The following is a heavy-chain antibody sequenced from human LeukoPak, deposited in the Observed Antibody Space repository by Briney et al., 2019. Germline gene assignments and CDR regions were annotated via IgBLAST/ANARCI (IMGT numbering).Heavy chain of an antibody. CDR2: ISDNGDRT. CDR1: GFTFSSDA. Sequence: GGSLRLSCAASGFTFSSDAMNWVRQAPGKGLEWVSVISDNGDRTYYADSVKGRFTISRDNYKNTLFLQMNSLRAEDTAVYYCARVGFGFWSGYYSPLGYWGQGTLVTVSS. D-gene: IGHD3-3*01. CDR3: ARVGFGFWSGYYSPLGY. J-gene: IGHJ4*02. V-gene: IGHV3-23*01.